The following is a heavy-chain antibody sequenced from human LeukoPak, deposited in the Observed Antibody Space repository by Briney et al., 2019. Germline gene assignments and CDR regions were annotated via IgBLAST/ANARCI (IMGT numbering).Heavy chain of an antibody. D-gene: IGHD3-22*01. CDR3: ARVMIVVAYDAFDI. CDR1: GFTFTTYG. V-gene: IGHV3-21*01. Sequence: GGSLRLSCAASGFTFTTYGMHWVRQAPGKGLAWVSSISSGTSYIYYAHSVKGRFTISRDNAKNSLYLQMNSLRAEDTAVYYCARVMIVVAYDAFDIWGQGTMVTVSS. J-gene: IGHJ3*02. CDR2: ISSGTSYI.